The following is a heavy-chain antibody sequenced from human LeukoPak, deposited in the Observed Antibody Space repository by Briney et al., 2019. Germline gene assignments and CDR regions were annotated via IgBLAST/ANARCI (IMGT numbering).Heavy chain of an antibody. D-gene: IGHD5-24*01. V-gene: IGHV3-43*02. Sequence: GGSLRLSCAASGFMFDEYAMHWVRQVPGRGLEWVSLISGDGVSSFYADSVRGRFTISRDNNNNSLSLQMCSLTTEDTAFYYCAREQFSHTSNYFDNWGQGILVTVSS. CDR1: GFMFDEYA. J-gene: IGHJ4*02. CDR3: AREQFSHTSNYFDN. CDR2: ISGDGVSS.